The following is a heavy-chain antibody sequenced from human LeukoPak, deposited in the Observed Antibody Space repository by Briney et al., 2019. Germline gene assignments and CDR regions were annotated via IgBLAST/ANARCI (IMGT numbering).Heavy chain of an antibody. J-gene: IGHJ4*02. CDR3: ATGYSSGWNGYYFDY. CDR1: GYRYSDYW. Sequence: GESLKISCKGSGYRYSDYWIGWVRQMPGKGLEWMGIIYPADSDTRYSPSFQGQVTISADKSITTAYLQWRSLKASDTAIYFCATGYSSGWNGYYFDYWGQGTPVTVSS. CDR2: IYPADSDT. V-gene: IGHV5-51*01. D-gene: IGHD6-19*01.